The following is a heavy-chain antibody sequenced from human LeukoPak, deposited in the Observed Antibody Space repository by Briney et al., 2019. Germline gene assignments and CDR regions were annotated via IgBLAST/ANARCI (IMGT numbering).Heavy chain of an antibody. Sequence: ASVKVSCKVSGYTFRDLAMHWVRQAPGKGLEWMGCLNPYDGDTIYAQTFQGRITMTEDTSSGTAYMVLRSLRSEDTAVYYCATRNIGDYGAFDIWGQGTMVTVSS. CDR2: LNPYDGDT. CDR3: ATRNIGDYGAFDI. V-gene: IGHV1-24*01. CDR1: GYTFRDLA. J-gene: IGHJ3*02. D-gene: IGHD4-17*01.